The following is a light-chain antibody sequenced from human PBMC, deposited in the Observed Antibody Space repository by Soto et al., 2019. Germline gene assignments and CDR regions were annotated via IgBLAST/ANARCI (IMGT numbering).Light chain of an antibody. J-gene: IGLJ1*01. CDR2: EVS. CDR3: ASYTDTSTYV. CDR1: NTEASVFAF. Sequence: QSVLTQPASVSGSPGQSVILSCTATNTEASVFAFISWYQQHPGKTPKLIIYEVSNRPSGASSRFSGSKSGSTASLTISGLQTEDEADYFCASYTDTSTYVFGTGTKAPS. V-gene: IGLV2-14*01.